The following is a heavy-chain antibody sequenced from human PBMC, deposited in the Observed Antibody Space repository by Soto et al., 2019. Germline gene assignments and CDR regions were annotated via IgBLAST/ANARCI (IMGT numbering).Heavy chain of an antibody. CDR3: ARGHLVVLNYFES. CDR2: IFPLTDIP. Sequence: QVQLVQSGTEVKKPGSSVKVSCKASGGTFRNYPINWVRQAPGQGLEWMGSIFPLTDIPDYAQNFQARLTISEDKSTSTADMELSSLTCDDTAMYFRARGHLVVLNYFESWGQGTLVTVSS. CDR1: GGTFRNYP. V-gene: IGHV1-69*02. J-gene: IGHJ4*02.